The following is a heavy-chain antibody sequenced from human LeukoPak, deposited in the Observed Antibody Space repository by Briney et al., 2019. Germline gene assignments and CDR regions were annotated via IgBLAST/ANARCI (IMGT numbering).Heavy chain of an antibody. J-gene: IGHJ4*02. D-gene: IGHD5-12*01. Sequence: TLSLTCTVSGGSISSGGYYWSWIRQHPGKGLEWIGYIYYSGSTYYNPSLKSRVTISVDTSKNQFSLKLSSVTAADTAVYYCAREASGYPVSYFDYWGQGTLVTVSS. V-gene: IGHV4-31*03. CDR3: AREASGYPVSYFDY. CDR1: GGSISSGGYY. CDR2: IYYSGST.